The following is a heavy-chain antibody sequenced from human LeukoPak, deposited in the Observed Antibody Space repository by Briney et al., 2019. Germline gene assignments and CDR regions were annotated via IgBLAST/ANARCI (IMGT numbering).Heavy chain of an antibody. J-gene: IGHJ5*02. CDR3: ARDPRNNGFDP. V-gene: IGHV3-74*01. Sequence: GGSLRLSCAASGFSFSGYWMHWARQSPAKGLVWVSCINGDGSDTRYADSVKGRFTISRDNAKNTLYLQMNSLRVEDTAVYYCARDPRNNGFDPWGQGTLVTVSS. CDR1: GFSFSGYW. CDR2: INGDGSDT.